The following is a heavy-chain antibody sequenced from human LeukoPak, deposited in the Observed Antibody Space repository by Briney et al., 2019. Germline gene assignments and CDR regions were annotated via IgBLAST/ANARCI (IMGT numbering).Heavy chain of an antibody. CDR1: GLIVSSKY. CDR2: LYSGGST. CDR3: AARDCSTTSCYAGLFDY. D-gene: IGHD2-2*01. Sequence: PGGSLSLSCGASGLIVSSKYMSWVRQAPGKGLEWVSSLYSGGSTYYADSVKGRFTISRDSSKNTAYLQMNSLRAEDTAVYFCAARDCSTTSCYAGLFDYWGQGILVTVTS. V-gene: IGHV3-53*01. J-gene: IGHJ4*02.